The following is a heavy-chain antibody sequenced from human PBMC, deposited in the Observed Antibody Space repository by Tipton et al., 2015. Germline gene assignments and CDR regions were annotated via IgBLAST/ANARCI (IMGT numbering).Heavy chain of an antibody. J-gene: IGHJ6*02. V-gene: IGHV4-61*01. CDR3: ARDLEHGMDV. CDR1: GGSVSSDSYY. Sequence: GLVKPSETLSLTCAVSGGSVSSDSYYWNWIRQPPGKGLEWIGYISFSDTTHYNPSLKSRITISLNTSKNQFSLKMSSVTAADTAFYFCARDLEHGMDVWVQGTTVTVSS. CDR2: ISFSDTT.